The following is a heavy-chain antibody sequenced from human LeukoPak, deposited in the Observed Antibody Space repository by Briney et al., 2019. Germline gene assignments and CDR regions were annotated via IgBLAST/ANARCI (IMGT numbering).Heavy chain of an antibody. Sequence: GESLKISCQGSGYNFPIYWIGWVRQMPGQGLEWMGIIYPDDSNTIYGPSFQGQVTISADKSINTAYLEWSSLKASDAAIYYCARQGAAGKYYYYYMDVWGKGTTVTVSS. J-gene: IGHJ6*03. CDR2: IYPDDSNT. V-gene: IGHV5-51*01. D-gene: IGHD6-13*01. CDR3: ARQGAAGKYYYYYMDV. CDR1: GYNFPIYW.